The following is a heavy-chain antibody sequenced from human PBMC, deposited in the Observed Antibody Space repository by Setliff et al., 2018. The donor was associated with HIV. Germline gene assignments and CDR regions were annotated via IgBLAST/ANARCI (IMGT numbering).Heavy chain of an antibody. CDR3: ARDRIEVVVDGPHDVFDV. V-gene: IGHV4-4*07. D-gene: IGHD2-15*01. CDR2: IYTSGST. CDR1: GGSLSGYY. Sequence: SETLSLTCAVYGGSLSGYYWSWIRQPAGKGLEWIGRIYTSGSTNYNPSLTSRVTLSVDTSKNQFFLKLTSLSAADTAVYYCARDRIEVVVDGPHDVFDVWGRGTTVTVSS. J-gene: IGHJ3*01.